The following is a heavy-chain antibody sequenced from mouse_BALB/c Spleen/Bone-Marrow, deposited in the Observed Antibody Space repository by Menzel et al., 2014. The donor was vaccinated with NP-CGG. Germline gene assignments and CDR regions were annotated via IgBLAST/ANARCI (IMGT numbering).Heavy chain of an antibody. CDR2: IDPSDSET. J-gene: IGHJ4*01. Sequence: QVQLQQSGAELVKPGAPVKLSCKASGYTFTSYWMNWVKQRPGRGLEWIGRIDPSDSETHYNQKFKDKATLTVDKSSSTAYIQLSSLTSEDSAVYYCARARGDGYCYAMDYWGQGTSVTVSS. V-gene: IGHV1-69*02. CDR3: ARARGDGYCYAMDY. CDR1: GYTFTSYW. D-gene: IGHD2-3*01.